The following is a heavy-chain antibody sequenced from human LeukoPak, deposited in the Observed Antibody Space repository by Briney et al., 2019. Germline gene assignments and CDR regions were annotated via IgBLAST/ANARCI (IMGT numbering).Heavy chain of an antibody. CDR3: AGSRVPGRWRFDY. D-gene: IGHD5-24*01. V-gene: IGHV1-69*13. J-gene: IGHJ4*02. CDR1: GGTFSSYA. Sequence: GASVKVSCKASGGTFSSYAISWVRQAPGQGLEWMGGIIPILGTANYAQKFQGRVTITADESTSTAYMELSSLRSEDTAVYYCAGSRVPGRWRFDYWGQGTLVTVSS. CDR2: IIPILGTA.